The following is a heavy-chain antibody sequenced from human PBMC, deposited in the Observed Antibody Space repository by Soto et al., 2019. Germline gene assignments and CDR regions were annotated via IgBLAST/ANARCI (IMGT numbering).Heavy chain of an antibody. CDR1: GTSISSYY. CDR2: IHYSGTT. V-gene: IGHV4-59*01. J-gene: IGHJ4*02. CDR3: ARYNSYAIDY. Sequence: SETLSLTCTVSGTSISSYYWSWIRQPPGKGLEWIANIHYSGTTNYNPSLASRVTLSVDTPKNQFSLKMTSVTAADRAMYFCARYNSYAIDYWSRGTLVTVSS. D-gene: IGHD2-8*01.